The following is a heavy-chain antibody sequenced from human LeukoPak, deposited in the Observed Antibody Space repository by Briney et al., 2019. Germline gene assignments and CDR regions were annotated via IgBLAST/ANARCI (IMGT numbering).Heavy chain of an antibody. CDR1: GGTFSSYG. Sequence: GASVKVSCKASGGTFSSYGISWVRQAPGQGLEWMGWISAYNGNTNYAQKLQGRVTMTTDTSTSTAYMELRSLRSDDTAVYYCARGLDFGQQLVPDYYYMDVWGKGTTVTVSS. J-gene: IGHJ6*03. V-gene: IGHV1-18*01. CDR3: ARGLDFGQQLVPDYYYMDV. CDR2: ISAYNGNT. D-gene: IGHD6-13*01.